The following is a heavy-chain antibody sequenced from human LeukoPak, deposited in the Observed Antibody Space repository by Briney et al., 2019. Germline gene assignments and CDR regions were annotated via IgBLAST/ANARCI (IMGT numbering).Heavy chain of an antibody. J-gene: IGHJ5*02. CDR3: ARHAYCSSTSCRNWFDP. CDR1: GYTFTGYY. V-gene: IGHV1-2*02. D-gene: IGHD2-2*01. CDR2: INPNSGGT. Sequence: SSVKISCKASGYTFTGYYMHWVRQAPGQGGEWMGWINPNSGGTNYAQKFQGRVTMTRGTSISTAYMELSRVRSEDNAVDYLARHAYCSSTSCRNWFDPWGQGTLVSVST.